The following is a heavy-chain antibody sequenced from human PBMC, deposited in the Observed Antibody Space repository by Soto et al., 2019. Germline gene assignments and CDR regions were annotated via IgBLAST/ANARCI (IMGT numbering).Heavy chain of an antibody. CDR1: VFTFSVYA. V-gene: IGHV3-30*04. CDR3: ARDWYYYGSGSYAVGDV. Sequence: GGSLLVSCVASVFTFSVYAMDWVRHAPGKGLEWVAIISYEGSYKYYADSVKGRFTVSRDNSKNTVYLQMNSLRAEDTAVYYCARDWYYYGSGSYAVGDVWGLGNHGHRLL. CDR2: ISYEGSYK. J-gene: IGHJ6*02. D-gene: IGHD3-10*01.